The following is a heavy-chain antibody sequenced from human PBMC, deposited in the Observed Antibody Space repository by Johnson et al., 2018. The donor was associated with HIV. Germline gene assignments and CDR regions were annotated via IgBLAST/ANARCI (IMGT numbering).Heavy chain of an antibody. V-gene: IGHV3-64*01. Sequence: ESGGGVVQPGRSLRLSCAASGFTFSSYGMHWVRQAPGKGLDYVSGISTNGGSTYYANSVKGRFTISRDNSKNTLYLQMNSLRAEDTAVYYCARIRSGLKPGDAFDIWGQGTMVTVS. CDR3: ARIRSGLKPGDAFDI. J-gene: IGHJ3*02. D-gene: IGHD3-3*01. CDR2: ISTNGGST. CDR1: GFTFSSYG.